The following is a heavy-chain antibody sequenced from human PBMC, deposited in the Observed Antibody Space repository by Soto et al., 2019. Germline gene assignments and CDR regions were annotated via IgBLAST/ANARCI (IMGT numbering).Heavy chain of an antibody. Sequence: GASVKVSCKASGYTFTSYYMHWVRQAPGQGLEWMGIINPSGGSTSYAQKLQGRVTMTRDTSTSTVYMELSSLRSEDMAVYYCARVDGSGSYPDYWGQGTLVTVSS. CDR2: INPSGGST. V-gene: IGHV1-46*01. CDR1: GYTFTSYY. J-gene: IGHJ4*02. D-gene: IGHD3-10*01. CDR3: ARVDGSGSYPDY.